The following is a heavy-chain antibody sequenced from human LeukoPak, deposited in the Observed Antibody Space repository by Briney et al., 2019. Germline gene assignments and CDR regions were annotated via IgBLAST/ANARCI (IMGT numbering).Heavy chain of an antibody. CDR3: TTDLEGYCSE. V-gene: IGHV3-15*01. Sequence: GGSHRLSCAASGFTFSNACMSWVRQAPGKGLEWVGRIKSKTDGGTTDYAAPVKGRFTISRDDSKNTLYLQMNSLKTEDTAVYYCTTDLEGYCSEWSQGTLVTVSS. CDR1: GFTFSNAC. J-gene: IGHJ4*02. D-gene: IGHD2-15*01. CDR2: IKSKTDGGTT.